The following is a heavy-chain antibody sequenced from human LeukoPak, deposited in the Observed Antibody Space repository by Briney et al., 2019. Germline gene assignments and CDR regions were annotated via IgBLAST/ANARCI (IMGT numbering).Heavy chain of an antibody. J-gene: IGHJ4*02. Sequence: GGSLRLSCAASGFTFDDYAMHWVRQASGKGLEWVSHITWDGGSTHYADSVEGRFTISRDNRENSLYLQMNSLRAEDTAVYYCARDYYDSSGYLLWGQGTLVTVSS. D-gene: IGHD3-22*01. CDR3: ARDYYDSSGYLL. CDR2: ITWDGGST. V-gene: IGHV3-43D*03. CDR1: GFTFDDYA.